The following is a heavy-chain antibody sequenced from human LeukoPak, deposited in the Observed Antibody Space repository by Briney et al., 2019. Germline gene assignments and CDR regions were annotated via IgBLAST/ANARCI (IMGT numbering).Heavy chain of an antibody. D-gene: IGHD3-10*01. J-gene: IGHJ1*01. CDR3: AKEELLWFGISTHEAGYFQH. Sequence: GGSLRLSCAASGFTFDDYTMHWVRQAPGKGLEWVSLISWDGGSTYYADSVKGRFTISRDNSKNSLYLQMNSLRTEDTALYYCAKEELLWFGISTHEAGYFQHWGQGTLVTVSS. CDR1: GFTFDDYT. CDR2: ISWDGGST. V-gene: IGHV3-43*01.